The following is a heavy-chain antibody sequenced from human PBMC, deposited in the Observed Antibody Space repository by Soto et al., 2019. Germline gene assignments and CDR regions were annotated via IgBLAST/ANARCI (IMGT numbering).Heavy chain of an antibody. J-gene: IGHJ6*02. CDR2: ISSSSSTI. D-gene: IGHD5-18*01. V-gene: IGHV3-48*02. CDR1: GFTFSSYS. CDR3: AREPQADYQGVHLWSDYYYYYGMDV. Sequence: GRSLRLSCAASGFTFSSYSMNWVRQAPGKGLEWVSYISSSSSTIYYADSVKGRFTISRDNAKNSLYLQMNSLRDEDTAVYYCAREPQADYQGVHLWSDYYYYYGMDVWGQGTTVTVSS.